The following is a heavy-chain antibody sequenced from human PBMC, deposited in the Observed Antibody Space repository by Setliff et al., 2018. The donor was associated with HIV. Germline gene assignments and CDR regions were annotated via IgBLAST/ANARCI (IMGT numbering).Heavy chain of an antibody. CDR3: TTDLGSGRFSWNNN. D-gene: IGHD1-26*01. CDR2: IRNKKNGGTT. CDR1: GFTFSNAW. J-gene: IGHJ4*02. Sequence: LRLSCAAAGFTFSNAWMTWVRQAPGKGLEWVARIRNKKNGGTTYYAAPVEGRFTISRDDSKNTLSLQMNSLKTEDTAIYYCTTDLGSGRFSWNNNWGQGTLVTVSS. V-gene: IGHV3-15*01.